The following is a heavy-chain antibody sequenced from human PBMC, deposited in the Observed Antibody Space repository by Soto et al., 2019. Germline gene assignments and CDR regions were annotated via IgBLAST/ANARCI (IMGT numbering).Heavy chain of an antibody. CDR1: GYTFFTYD. J-gene: IGHJ5*02. V-gene: IGHV1-18*01. Sequence: QVHLVQSGVEVKTPGASVKVSCQASGYTFFTYDISWVRQAPGQGLEWMGWISTYSGDTKYAQKFQGRVTMTTDTSTTTAYLELRSLRSHDTAVYYCARHQGPTTSENWFDTWGQGTLVTVSS. CDR3: ARHQGPTTSENWFDT. D-gene: IGHD5-12*01. CDR2: ISTYSGDT.